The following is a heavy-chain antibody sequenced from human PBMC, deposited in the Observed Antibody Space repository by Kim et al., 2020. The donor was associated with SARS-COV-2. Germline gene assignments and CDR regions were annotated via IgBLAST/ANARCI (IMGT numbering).Heavy chain of an antibody. D-gene: IGHD1-1*01. CDR1: GFTFSSYD. Sequence: GGSLRLSCAASGFTFSSYDMHWVRQATGKGLEWVSAIGLAGNTYYAGSVKGRFIISRDNAKDSLYLQMNDLRAGDTAVYYCARNEGPGHHYFYGIDVWGQGTTVTVSS. CDR3: ARNEGPGHHYFYGIDV. J-gene: IGHJ6*02. V-gene: IGHV3-13*01. CDR2: IGLAGNT.